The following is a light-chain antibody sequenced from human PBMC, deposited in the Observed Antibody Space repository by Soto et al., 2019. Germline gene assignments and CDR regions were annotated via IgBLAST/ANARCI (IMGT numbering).Light chain of an antibody. CDR2: DVT. V-gene: IGLV2-18*01. J-gene: IGLJ2*01. Sequence: QSALTQPPSVSGSPGHSVTISCTGTSEVGSYSRVSWYQQSPGTSPKLLIYDVTKRPLGVSDRFSGSKSGNTASLTISGLQTDDEADYYCGLYPLSDTVILGGGTKLTVL. CDR3: GLYPLSDTVI. CDR1: SEVGSYSR.